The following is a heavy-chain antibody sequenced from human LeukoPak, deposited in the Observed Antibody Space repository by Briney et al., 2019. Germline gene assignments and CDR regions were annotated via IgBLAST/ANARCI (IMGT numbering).Heavy chain of an antibody. CDR2: IYHSGST. V-gene: IGHV4-4*02. CDR3: ARDRWGYYGSGSYYAVWYFDL. CDR1: GGSISSSNW. D-gene: IGHD3-10*01. J-gene: IGHJ2*01. Sequence: SGTLSLTCAVSGGSISSSNWWSWVRQPPGKGLEWIGEIYHSGSTNYNPSLKSRVTISVDKSKNQFSLKLSSVTAADTAVYYCARDRWGYYGSGSYYAVWYFDLWGRGTLVTVPS.